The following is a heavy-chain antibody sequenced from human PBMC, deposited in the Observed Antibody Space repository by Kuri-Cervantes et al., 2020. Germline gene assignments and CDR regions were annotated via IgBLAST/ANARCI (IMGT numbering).Heavy chain of an antibody. CDR2: IYWDDDK. CDR3: AEYGSGSYNY. V-gene: IGHV2-5*05. J-gene: IGHJ4*02. CDR1: GYSLSISGVG. Sequence: SGPTLVKPTQSLTLTCTFSGYSLSISGVGVGWIRQPPGKSLEWLALIYWDDDKRYGPSLKSRLTITKDTSKNQVVLTMTNVDPVDTATYYCAEYGSGSYNYWGQGTLVTVSS. D-gene: IGHD3-10*01.